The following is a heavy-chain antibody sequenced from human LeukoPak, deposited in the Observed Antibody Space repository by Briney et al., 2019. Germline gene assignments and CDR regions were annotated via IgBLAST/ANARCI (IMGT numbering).Heavy chain of an antibody. V-gene: IGHV3-43D*03. D-gene: IGHD3-16*01. CDR1: GFTLDDYA. J-gene: IGHJ4*02. CDR3: AKDSGLKELDY. CDR2: ISWDGGST. Sequence: GGSLRLSCAASGFTLDDYAIHWVRQAPGRGLEWVSLISWDGGSTYYAASVTGRFTISRDNSKNSLYLQMNSLRAEDTALYYYAKDSGLKELDYWGQGTLVTVSS.